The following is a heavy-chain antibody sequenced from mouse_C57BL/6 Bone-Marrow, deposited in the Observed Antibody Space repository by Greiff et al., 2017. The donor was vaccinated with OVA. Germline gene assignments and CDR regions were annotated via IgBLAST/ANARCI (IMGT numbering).Heavy chain of an antibody. CDR2: ISYDGSN. J-gene: IGHJ2*01. D-gene: IGHD1-1*01. CDR1: GYSITSGYY. V-gene: IGHV3-6*01. Sequence: ESGPGLVKPSQSLSLTCSVTGYSITSGYYWNWIRQFPGNKLEWMGYISYDGSNNYNPSLKNRISITRDTSKNQFFLKLNSVTTEDTATYYCAREGDYYGSSGYYFDYWGQGTTLTVSS. CDR3: AREGDYYGSSGYYFDY.